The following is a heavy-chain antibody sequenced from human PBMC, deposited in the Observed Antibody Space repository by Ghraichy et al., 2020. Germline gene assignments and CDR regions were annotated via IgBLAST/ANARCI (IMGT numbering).Heavy chain of an antibody. CDR1: GGSFSGYY. CDR2: INHSGST. J-gene: IGHJ4*02. CDR3: ASRSSHRDFDY. V-gene: IGHV4-34*01. Sequence: SETLSLTCAVYGGSFSGYYWSWIRQPPGKGLEWIGEINHSGSTNYNPSLKSRVTISVDTSKNQFSLKLSSVTAADTAVYYCASRSSHRDFDYWGQGTLVTVSS. D-gene: IGHD1-14*01.